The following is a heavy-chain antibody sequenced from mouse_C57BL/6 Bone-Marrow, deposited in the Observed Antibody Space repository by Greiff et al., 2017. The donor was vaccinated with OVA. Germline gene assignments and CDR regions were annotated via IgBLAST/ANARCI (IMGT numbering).Heavy chain of an antibody. J-gene: IGHJ2*01. CDR1: GYTFTSYW. V-gene: IGHV1-72*01. CDR2: IDPNSGGT. D-gene: IGHD1-1*01. Sequence: VKLQQPGAELVKPGASVKLSCKASGYTFTSYWMHWVKQRPGRGLEWIGRIDPNSGGTKYNEKFKSKATLTVDKPSSTAYMQLSSLTSEDSAVYHCALYYYGSSPYYFDYWGQGTTLTVSS. CDR3: ALYYYGSSPYYFDY.